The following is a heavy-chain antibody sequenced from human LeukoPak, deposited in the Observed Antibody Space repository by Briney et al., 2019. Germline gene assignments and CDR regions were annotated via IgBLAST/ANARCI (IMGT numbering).Heavy chain of an antibody. Sequence: GASVKVSCKASGYTFTSYGISWVRQAPGQGLEWMGWINPNTGGTKYAQKFQGRVTMTRDTSISTAYMELSRLGSDDTALYYCASQQLQWRESYYFDDWGQGTLVTVSS. J-gene: IGHJ4*02. D-gene: IGHD5-24*01. CDR3: ASQQLQWRESYYFDD. V-gene: IGHV1-2*02. CDR2: INPNTGGT. CDR1: GYTFTSYG.